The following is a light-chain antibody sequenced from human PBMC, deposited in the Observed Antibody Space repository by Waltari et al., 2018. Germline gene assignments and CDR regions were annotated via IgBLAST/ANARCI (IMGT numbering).Light chain of an antibody. Sequence: QSVLTQPPSVSGAPGQRVTISCTGSSSNIGAPYNVHWYQQLPGTAPKLPIDRNNNRPSGVPDRCSGSKSDTSAYLAITGLQAEDEADYYCQSYDSSLSGLVVFGGGTKLTVL. CDR2: RNN. J-gene: IGLJ2*01. CDR1: SSNIGAPYN. CDR3: QSYDSSLSGLVV. V-gene: IGLV1-40*01.